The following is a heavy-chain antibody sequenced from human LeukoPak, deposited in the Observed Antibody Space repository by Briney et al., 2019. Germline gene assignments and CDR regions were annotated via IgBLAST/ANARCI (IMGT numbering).Heavy chain of an antibody. D-gene: IGHD4-23*01. Sequence: SETLSLTCTVSGGSISSYYWTWIRQPPGKGLEWIGYIYYSGSTNYNPSLKSRVTISVDTSKNQFSLKLSSVTAADTAVYYCARTGGNSDYFDYWGQGTLVTVSS. CDR1: GGSISSYY. CDR3: ARTGGNSDYFDY. J-gene: IGHJ4*02. CDR2: IYYSGST. V-gene: IGHV4-59*12.